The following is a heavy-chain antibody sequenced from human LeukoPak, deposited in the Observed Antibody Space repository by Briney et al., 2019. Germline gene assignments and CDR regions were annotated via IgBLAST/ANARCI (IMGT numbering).Heavy chain of an antibody. V-gene: IGHV1-18*01. CDR1: GYTFTSYG. Sequence: ASVKVSCKASGYTFTSYGISWVRQALGQGLEWMGWISAYNGNTNYAQKLQGRVTMTTDTSASTAYMELRSLRSDDTAVYYCARDSTPLDYVGNVDYWGQGTLVTVSS. CDR2: ISAYNGNT. D-gene: IGHD4-23*01. J-gene: IGHJ4*02. CDR3: ARDSTPLDYVGNVDY.